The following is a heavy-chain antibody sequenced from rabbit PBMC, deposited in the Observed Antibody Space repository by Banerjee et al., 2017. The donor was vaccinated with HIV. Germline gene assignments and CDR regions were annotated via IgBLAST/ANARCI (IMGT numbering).Heavy chain of an antibody. V-gene: IGHV1S40*01. CDR1: GFDLSSYYY. J-gene: IGHJ6*01. D-gene: IGHD6-1*01. CDR3: AREDGSAMKL. CDR2: IVISSGST. Sequence: QSLEESGGGLVKPEGSLTLTCTDSGFDLSSYYYMCWVRQAPGKGLELIACIVISSGSTYYASWAKGRFTITKTSSTTVALQMTSLTAADTATYFCAREDGSAMKLWGPGTLVTVS.